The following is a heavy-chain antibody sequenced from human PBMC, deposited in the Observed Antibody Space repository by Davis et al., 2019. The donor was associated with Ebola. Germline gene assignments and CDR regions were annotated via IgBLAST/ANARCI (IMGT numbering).Heavy chain of an antibody. CDR3: ARDAEDGSGNWFFDF. Sequence: GESLKISCAASGFAFTRHSMNWVRQAPGKGLEWIAFISSGGDDRYYADSVRGRFTGSRDNAKYSLFLQLNSLRDEDTAQYYCARDAEDGSGNWFFDFRGRGALVTVSS. D-gene: IGHD5-24*01. V-gene: IGHV3-48*02. J-gene: IGHJ2*01. CDR2: ISSGGDDR. CDR1: GFAFTRHS.